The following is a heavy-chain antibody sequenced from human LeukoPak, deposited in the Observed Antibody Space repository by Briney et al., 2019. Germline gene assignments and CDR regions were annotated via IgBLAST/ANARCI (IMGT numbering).Heavy chain of an antibody. CDR3: ARDPKGFWCFDY. V-gene: IGHV3-53*01. J-gene: IGHJ4*02. CDR2: IYTDENT. Sequence: PGGSLRLSCAASGFTVSSNYMSWVRQAPGKGLEWVSVIYTDENTYYADSVKGRFTISRDNSKNTLYLQMSSLKAEDTAVYYCARDPKGFWCFDYWGQGTLVTVSS. D-gene: IGHD3-3*01. CDR1: GFTVSSNY.